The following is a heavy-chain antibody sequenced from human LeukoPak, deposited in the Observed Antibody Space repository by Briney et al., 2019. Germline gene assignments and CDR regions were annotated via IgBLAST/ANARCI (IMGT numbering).Heavy chain of an antibody. Sequence: PSETLSLTCAVYGGSFSGYYWSWIRQPPGKGLEWIGEIDHSESTNYNPSLKSRVTISADTSKNQFSLKLSSVTATDTAVYYCARDLGKAYFDYWGQGTLVTVSS. CDR2: IDHSEST. V-gene: IGHV4-34*01. J-gene: IGHJ4*02. CDR1: GGSFSGYY. CDR3: ARDLGKAYFDY.